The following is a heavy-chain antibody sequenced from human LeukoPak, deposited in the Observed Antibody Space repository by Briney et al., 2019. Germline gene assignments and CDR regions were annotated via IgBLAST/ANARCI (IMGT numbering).Heavy chain of an antibody. J-gene: IGHJ4*02. D-gene: IGHD4-17*01. CDR2: INHSGST. CDR3: ARGGHDYGDLFDY. Sequence: SETLSLTCAVYGGSFSGYYWSWIRQPPGKGLEWIGEINHSGSTNYNPSLKSRVTISVDTSKNQFSLKLSSVTAADTAVYYCARGGHDYGDLFDYWGQGTLVIVSS. V-gene: IGHV4-34*01. CDR1: GGSFSGYY.